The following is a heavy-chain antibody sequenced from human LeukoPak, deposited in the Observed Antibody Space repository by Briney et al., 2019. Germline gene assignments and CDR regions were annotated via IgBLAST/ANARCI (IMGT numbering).Heavy chain of an antibody. V-gene: IGHV1-69*04. CDR2: IIPILGIA. CDR3: ARDAVTYYYDSSGYFTYFDY. D-gene: IGHD3-22*01. CDR1: GGTFSSYT. Sequence: SVKVSCKASGGTFSSYTISWVRQAPGQGLEWMGRIIPILGIANYAQKFQGRVTITADESTSTAYMELSSLRSEDTAVYYCARDAVTYYYDSSGYFTYFDYWGQGTLVTVSS. J-gene: IGHJ4*02.